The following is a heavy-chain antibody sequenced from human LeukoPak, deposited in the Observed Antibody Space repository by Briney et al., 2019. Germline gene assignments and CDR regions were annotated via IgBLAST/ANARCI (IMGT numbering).Heavy chain of an antibody. CDR3: AKDPGRGLYYFDY. J-gene: IGHJ4*02. Sequence: GGSLRLSCAASGFTFSSYGMTWVRQAPGKGLEWVSCISSSSSTIYYADSVKGRFTISRDNAKNSLYLQLNSLRAEDTAVYYCAKDPGRGLYYFDYWGQGTLVTVSS. CDR2: ISSSSSTI. D-gene: IGHD1-26*01. V-gene: IGHV3-48*01. CDR1: GFTFSSYG.